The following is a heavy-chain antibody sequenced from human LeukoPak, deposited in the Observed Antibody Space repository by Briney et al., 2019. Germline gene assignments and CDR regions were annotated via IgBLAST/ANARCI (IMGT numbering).Heavy chain of an antibody. J-gene: IGHJ5*02. V-gene: IGHV4-31*03. CDR1: GGSISSGGYY. D-gene: IGHD2-2*01. CDR3: ARGSLGYCSSTSCSWFDP. CDR2: IYYSGST. Sequence: KASQTLSLTCTVSGGSISSGGYYWSWIRQHPGKGLEWIGYIYYSGSTYYNPSLKSRVTISVDTSKNQFSLKLSSATAADTAVYYCARGSLGYCSSTSCSWFDPWGQGTLVTVSS.